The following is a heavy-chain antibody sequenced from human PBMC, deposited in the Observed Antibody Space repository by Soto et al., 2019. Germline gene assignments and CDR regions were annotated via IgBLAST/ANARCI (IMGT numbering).Heavy chain of an antibody. Sequence: SETLSLTCTVSGGSISSYYWSWIRQPPGKGLEWIGDIYYSGRTNYNPSLKSRVTISVDTSKNQFSLKLSSVTAADTAVYYCARVNYYGSGNIEGWFDPWGQGTLVTVSS. V-gene: IGHV4-59*01. D-gene: IGHD3-10*01. J-gene: IGHJ5*02. CDR1: GGSISSYY. CDR3: ARVNYYGSGNIEGWFDP. CDR2: IYYSGRT.